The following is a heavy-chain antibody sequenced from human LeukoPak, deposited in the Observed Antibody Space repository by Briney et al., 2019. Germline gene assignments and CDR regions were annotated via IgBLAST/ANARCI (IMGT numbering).Heavy chain of an antibody. V-gene: IGHV4-59*01. Sequence: SGTLPLTCTVSGGSISSYYWSWIRQPPGKGLEWIGYIYYSGSTNYNPSLKSRVTISVDTSKNQFSLKLSSVTAADTAVYYCARSHPGYYFDYWGQGTLVTVSS. CDR3: ARSHPGYYFDY. CDR2: IYYSGST. CDR1: GGSISSYY. J-gene: IGHJ4*02.